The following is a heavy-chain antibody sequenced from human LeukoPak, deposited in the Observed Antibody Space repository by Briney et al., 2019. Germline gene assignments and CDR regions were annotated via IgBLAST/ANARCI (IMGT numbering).Heavy chain of an antibody. CDR3: ARDDTNGIDY. V-gene: IGHV3-74*03. CDR1: GFTFSYYW. J-gene: IGHJ4*02. CDR2: IGSDGGST. Sequence: GGSLRLSCAASGFTFSYYWMLWLRQTPGKGLVSVARIGSDGGSTTYADSVKGRFTISRDNAKNTLYLQLNSLSADDTGIYYCARDDTNGIDYWGQGTLVTVSS. D-gene: IGHD2-2*01.